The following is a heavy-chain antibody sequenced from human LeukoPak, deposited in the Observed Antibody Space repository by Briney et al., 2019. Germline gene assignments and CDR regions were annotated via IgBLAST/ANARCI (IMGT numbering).Heavy chain of an antibody. CDR1: GYTFTDYY. CDR2: INPNSGGT. V-gene: IGHV1-2*02. CDR3: ARVVPYCSSTSCYGEAIDY. J-gene: IGHJ4*02. Sequence: ASVKVSCKASGYTFTDYYMHWVRQAPGQGLEWMGWINPNSGGTNYAQKFQGRVTMTRDTSISTAYMELSRLRSDDTAVYYCARVVPYCSSTSCYGEAIDYWGQGTLVTVSS. D-gene: IGHD2-2*01.